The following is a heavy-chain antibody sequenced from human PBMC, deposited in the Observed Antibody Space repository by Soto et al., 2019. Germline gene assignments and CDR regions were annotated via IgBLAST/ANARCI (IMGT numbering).Heavy chain of an antibody. CDR1: GGSISSAGYY. CDR3: AADSSGYHHFHY. J-gene: IGHJ4*01. Sequence: PSATLSLTCTVSGGSISSAGYYWSWIRQHPGKFLEWIEYIYYSGSTYYNPSLKSRVTMSVDTSKNQFSLKLSSVTAADAAVYYCAADSSGYHHFHYWGHGTLVTVSS. D-gene: IGHD3-22*01. V-gene: IGHV4-31*03. CDR2: IYYSGST.